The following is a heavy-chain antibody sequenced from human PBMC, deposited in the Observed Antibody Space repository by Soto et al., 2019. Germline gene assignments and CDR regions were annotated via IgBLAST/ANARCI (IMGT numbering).Heavy chain of an antibody. Sequence: PGGSLRLSCAASGFTFSSYSMNWVRQAPGKGLEWASSISSSSSYIYYADSVKGRFTISRDNAKNSLYLQMNSLRAEDTAVYYCESWALSTIFGVVNSADYYGMDVWGQGTTVNVSS. CDR2: ISSSSSYI. J-gene: IGHJ6*02. V-gene: IGHV3-21*01. CDR3: ESWALSTIFGVVNSADYYGMDV. CDR1: GFTFSSYS. D-gene: IGHD3-3*01.